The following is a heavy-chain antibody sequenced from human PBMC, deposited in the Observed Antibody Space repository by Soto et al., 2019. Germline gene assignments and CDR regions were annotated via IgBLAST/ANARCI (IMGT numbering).Heavy chain of an antibody. D-gene: IGHD2-15*01. CDR2: IHSSGGA. Sequence: SETLSLTCTVSGASIKSRNYFWGWIRQPPGKGLEFVGSIHSSGGAYYNPSLKSRVTVSVDLSNSHFSLSLKSLTATDTAVYYCGRLAEAATGHTDFDFWGQGTLVTVSS. CDR3: GRLAEAATGHTDFDF. J-gene: IGHJ4*02. V-gene: IGHV4-39*02. CDR1: GASIKSRNYF.